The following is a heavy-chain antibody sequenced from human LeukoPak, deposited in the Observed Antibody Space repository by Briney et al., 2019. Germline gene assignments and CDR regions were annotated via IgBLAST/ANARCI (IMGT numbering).Heavy chain of an antibody. J-gene: IGHJ4*02. V-gene: IGHV1-24*01. CDR1: GYTLTELS. CDR2: FDPEDGET. CDR3: ATGPLLRGPFDY. Sequence: GASVKVSCKVSGYTLTELSMHWVRQAPGKGLEWMGGFDPEDGETIYAQKFQGRVTMTEDTSTDTAYMELSSLRSEDTAVYYCATGPLLRGPFDYWGQGTLVTVSS. D-gene: IGHD1-26*01.